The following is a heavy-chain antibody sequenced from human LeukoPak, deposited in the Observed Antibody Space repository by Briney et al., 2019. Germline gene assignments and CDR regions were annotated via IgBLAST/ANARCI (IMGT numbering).Heavy chain of an antibody. CDR3: AKRGIVIRAVIIIGFHKEAYYFDY. CDR1: GFSFNRHW. CDR2: IREKGGST. D-gene: IGHD3-10*01. J-gene: IGHJ4*02. V-gene: IGHV3-23*01. Sequence: GGSLRLSYAASGFSFNRHWMTWARQAPGKGLEWVSGIREKGGSTNYADSVKGRFIISRDTSKNTVYLQMNSLRVEDTAVYFCAKRGIVIRAVIIIGFHKEAYYFDYWGQGILVTVSS.